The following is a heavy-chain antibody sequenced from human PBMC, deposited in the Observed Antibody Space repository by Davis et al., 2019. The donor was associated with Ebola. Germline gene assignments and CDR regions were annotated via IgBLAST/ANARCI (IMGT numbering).Heavy chain of an antibody. V-gene: IGHV4-34*01. J-gene: IGHJ4*02. CDR2: INHSGST. CDR1: GGSFSGYY. CDR3: ARGSIAARPHFDY. Sequence: MPGGSLRLSCAVYGGSFSGYYWSWIRQPPGKGLEWIGEINHSGSTNYNPSLKSRVTISVDTSKNQFSLKLSSVTAADTAVYYCARGSIAARPHFDYWGQGTLVTVSS. D-gene: IGHD6-6*01.